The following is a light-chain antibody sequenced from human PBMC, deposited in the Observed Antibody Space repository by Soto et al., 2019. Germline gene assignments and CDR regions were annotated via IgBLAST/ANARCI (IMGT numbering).Light chain of an antibody. CDR3: QQTYSSPRT. CDR2: AAS. CDR1: QSIRRS. J-gene: IGKJ1*01. Sequence: DIQITQSPSSLSASVADRVTITCRASQSIRRSLNWYQQKPGKAPNLLIYAASSLQTGVPSRFTGSGSGTDFTLTISNLQPEDFAVYYCQQTYSSPRTFGQGTKVEIK. V-gene: IGKV1-39*01.